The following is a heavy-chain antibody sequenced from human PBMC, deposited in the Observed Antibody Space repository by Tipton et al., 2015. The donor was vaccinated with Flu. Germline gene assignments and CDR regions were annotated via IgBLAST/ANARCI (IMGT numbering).Heavy chain of an antibody. Sequence: TLSLTCTVSGGSISGSTYYWGWIRQPPGKGLEWVGSIYYSGNTHYNPSLESRVTISVDTSKNQFSLKLSSVTAADTAVYYCARAQHYDSNAYYYYYMDVWGKGTTVTVSS. CDR3: ARAQHYDSNAYYYYYMDV. D-gene: IGHD3-22*01. CDR2: IYYSGNT. V-gene: IGHV4-39*01. J-gene: IGHJ6*03. CDR1: GGSISGSTYY.